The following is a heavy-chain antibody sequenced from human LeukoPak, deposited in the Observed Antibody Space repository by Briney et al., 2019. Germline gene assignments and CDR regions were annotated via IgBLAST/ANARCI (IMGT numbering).Heavy chain of an antibody. CDR1: VYTFTGYY. Sequence: ASVKVSCKASVYTFTGYYMHWVRQAPGQGLEWMGWINPNSGGTNYAQKFQGRVTMTRDTSISTAYMELSRLRSDDTAVYYCARVTAVAGDYFDYWGQGTLVTVSS. CDR2: INPNSGGT. J-gene: IGHJ4*02. CDR3: ARVTAVAGDYFDY. V-gene: IGHV1-2*02. D-gene: IGHD6-19*01.